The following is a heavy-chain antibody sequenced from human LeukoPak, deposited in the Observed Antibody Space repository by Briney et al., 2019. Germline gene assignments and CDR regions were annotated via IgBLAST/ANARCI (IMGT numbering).Heavy chain of an antibody. CDR3: AKASYQLPNYEFDY. CDR1: GFTFSSYA. V-gene: IGHV3-23*01. D-gene: IGHD2-2*01. J-gene: IGHJ4*02. Sequence: GGSLRLSCSASGFTFSSYAMSWVRQAPGKGLEWVSAISGSGGSTYYADSVKGRFTISRDNSKNTLYLQMNSLRAEDTAVYYCAKASYQLPNYEFDYWGQGTLVTVSS. CDR2: ISGSGGST.